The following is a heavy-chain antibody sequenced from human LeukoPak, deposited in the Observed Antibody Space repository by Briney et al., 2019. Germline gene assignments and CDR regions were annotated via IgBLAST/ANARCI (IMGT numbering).Heavy chain of an antibody. CDR1: GGSISSYY. CDR2: IYYSGST. D-gene: IGHD3-3*01. J-gene: IGHJ4*02. CDR3: ASKNVFWGGYSNY. Sequence: SETLSLTCTVSGGSISSYYWSWIRQPPGKGLEWIGYIYYSGSTNYNPSLKSRVTISVDTSKNQFSLKLSSVTAADTAVYYCASKNVFWGGYSNYGDQGPVAPVS. V-gene: IGHV4-59*01.